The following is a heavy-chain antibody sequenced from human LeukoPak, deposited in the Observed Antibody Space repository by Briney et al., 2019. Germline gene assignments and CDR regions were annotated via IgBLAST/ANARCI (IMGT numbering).Heavy chain of an antibody. CDR1: GGSISSSSYY. V-gene: IGHV4-39*01. CDR2: MYYSGST. Sequence: PSETLSLTCTVSGGSISSSSYYWGWIRQTPGKGLEWIGTMYYSGSTNYNPSLKSRVTLSIDTPKSQFSLRLSSVTAADTAVYYCASKSTAWTIDYWGQGTLVTVSS. J-gene: IGHJ4*02. CDR3: ASKSTAWTIDY. D-gene: IGHD3/OR15-3a*01.